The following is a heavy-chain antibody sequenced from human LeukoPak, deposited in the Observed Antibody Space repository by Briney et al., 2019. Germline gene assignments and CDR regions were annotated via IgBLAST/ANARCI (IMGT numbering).Heavy chain of an antibody. Sequence: PGGSLRLSCAASGFTFSNYAMHWVRQAPGKGLEWVSLISSGGTYEYYADSVKGRITISRDNSKNTLYLQLNSLRAEDTAVYYCARDSTYYYDSGSSGPHYFDNWGQGTLVTVSS. D-gene: IGHD3-10*01. J-gene: IGHJ4*02. CDR3: ARDSTYYYDSGSSGPHYFDN. V-gene: IGHV3-30*01. CDR1: GFTFSNYA. CDR2: ISSGGTYE.